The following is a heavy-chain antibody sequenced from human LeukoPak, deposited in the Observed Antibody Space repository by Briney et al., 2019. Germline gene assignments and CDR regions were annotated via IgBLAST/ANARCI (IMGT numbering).Heavy chain of an antibody. CDR2: ISSSSSYI. Sequence: PGGSLRLSCAASGFTFSSYSMNWVRQAPGKGLEWVSSISSSSSYIYYADSVKGRFTISRDNAKNSLYLQMNSLRAEDTAVYYCARDGIVVVSAALALDYWGQGTLVTVSS. CDR3: ARDGIVVVSAALALDY. D-gene: IGHD2-2*01. V-gene: IGHV3-21*01. CDR1: GFTFSSYS. J-gene: IGHJ4*02.